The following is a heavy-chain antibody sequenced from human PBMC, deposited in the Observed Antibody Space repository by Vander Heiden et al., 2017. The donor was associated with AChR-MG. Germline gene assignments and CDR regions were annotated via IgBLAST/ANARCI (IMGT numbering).Heavy chain of an antibody. Sequence: QVQLQESGPGLVKPSGTLSLTCAVSGGSISSSNWWSWGRQPPGKGLEWIGESYHSGSTSYNPSLKSRVTISVDRSKNQFSLKLSSVTAADTAVYYCARRATEGQQLVDYYYYGLDVWGQGATVTVSS. CDR1: GGSISSSNW. CDR3: ARRATEGQQLVDYYYYGLDV. D-gene: IGHD6-13*01. V-gene: IGHV4-4*02. CDR2: SYHSGST. J-gene: IGHJ6*02.